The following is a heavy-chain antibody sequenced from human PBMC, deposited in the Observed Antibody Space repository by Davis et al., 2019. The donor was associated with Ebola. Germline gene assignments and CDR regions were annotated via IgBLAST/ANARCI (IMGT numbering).Heavy chain of an antibody. CDR2: IKSKTDGGTT. J-gene: IGHJ4*02. CDR3: TTAVFDEMSDIVVVPAHFDY. CDR1: GFTISNSY. D-gene: IGHD2-2*01. Sequence: GGSLRLSCAASGFTISNSYMSWVRQAPGKGLEWVGRIKSKTDGGTTDYAAPVKGRFTISRDDSKNTLYLQMNSLKTEDTAVYYCTTAVFDEMSDIVVVPAHFDYWGQGTLVTVSS. V-gene: IGHV3-15*01.